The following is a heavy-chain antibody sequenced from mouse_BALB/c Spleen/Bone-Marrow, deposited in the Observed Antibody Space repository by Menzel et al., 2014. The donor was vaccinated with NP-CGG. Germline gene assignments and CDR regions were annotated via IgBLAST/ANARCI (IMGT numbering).Heavy chain of an antibody. V-gene: IGHV5-6-3*01. CDR1: GFTFGSYG. Sequence: EVHLVESGGGLVQPGGSLKLSCAASGFTFGSYGMSWVRQTPDKRLELVATINSNGGSTYYPDSVKGRFTISRDNAKNTLYLQMSSLKSEDSAMYYCARVSYYAMDYWGQGTSVTVSS. CDR2: INSNGGST. CDR3: ARVSYYAMDY. J-gene: IGHJ4*01.